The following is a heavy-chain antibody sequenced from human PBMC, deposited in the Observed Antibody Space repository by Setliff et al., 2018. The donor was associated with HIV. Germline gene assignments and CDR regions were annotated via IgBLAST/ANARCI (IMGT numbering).Heavy chain of an antibody. J-gene: IGHJ4*02. Sequence: QPGGSLRLSCGASGFTFSNYGMQWVRQAPGKGLEWVAIISYHERDTFYADSVKGRFTISRDNSKNMLYLQMNSLRTEDTAVYYCTKPTTVVTSYYFDSWGQGTQVTAPQ. V-gene: IGHV3-30*18. CDR2: ISYHERDT. CDR1: GFTFSNYG. D-gene: IGHD4-17*01. CDR3: TKPTTVVTSYYFDS.